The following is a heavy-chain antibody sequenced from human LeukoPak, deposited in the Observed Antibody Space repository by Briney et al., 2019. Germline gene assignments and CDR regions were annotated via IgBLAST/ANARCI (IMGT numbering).Heavy chain of an antibody. D-gene: IGHD6-6*01. CDR2: ISSSSSYI. J-gene: IGHJ5*02. V-gene: IGHV3-21*01. CDR1: GFTFSRYS. Sequence: GGSLRLSCAASGFTFSRYSMNWVRQAPGKGLEWVSSISSSSSYIYYADSVRGRFTISRDNAKNSLYLQMNSLSAEDTAVYYCARDPVAAPPNWFDPWGQGTLVTVSS. CDR3: ARDPVAAPPNWFDP.